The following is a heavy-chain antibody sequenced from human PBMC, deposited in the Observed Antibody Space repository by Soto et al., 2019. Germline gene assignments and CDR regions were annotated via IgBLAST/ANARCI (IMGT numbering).Heavy chain of an antibody. CDR2: INSDGSST. CDR3: ARDRGGWYRDAFDI. J-gene: IGHJ3*02. Sequence: PVGSLRLSCAASGFTFSSYWMHWVRQAPGKGLVWVSRINSDGSSTSYADSVKGRFTISRDNAKNTLYLQMNSLRAEDTAVYYCARDRGGWYRDAFDIWGQGTMVTVSS. CDR1: GFTFSSYW. V-gene: IGHV3-74*01. D-gene: IGHD6-19*01.